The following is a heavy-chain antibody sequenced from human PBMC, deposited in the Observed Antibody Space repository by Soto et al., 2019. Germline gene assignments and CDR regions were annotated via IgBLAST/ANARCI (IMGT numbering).Heavy chain of an antibody. V-gene: IGHV1-2*04. CDR2: INPNSGGT. D-gene: IGHD3-22*01. CDR3: ARDSSTTYYYDSSPRYYFDY. CDR1: GYTFTGYY. Sequence: QVQLVQSGAEVKKPGASVKVSCKASGYTFTGYYMHWVRQAPGQGLEWMGWINPNSGGTNYAQKFQGWVTMTRDTSIRTAYMELSRLRSDDTAVYYCARDSSTTYYYDSSPRYYFDYWGQGTLVTVSS. J-gene: IGHJ4*02.